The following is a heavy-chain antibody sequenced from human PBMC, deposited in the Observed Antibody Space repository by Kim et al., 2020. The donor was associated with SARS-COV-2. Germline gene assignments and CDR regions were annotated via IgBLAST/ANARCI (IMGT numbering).Heavy chain of an antibody. CDR2: ISGDGRDT. Sequence: GGSLRLSCAASGFTFGHYAIHWVRQAPGKGLEWVSLISGDGRDTYYADSVKGRFTISRDNSKNSLYLQMHSLRTEDTALYFCAKRTRGSMGFLVYWGQGTVVSVSS. CDR1: GFTFGHYA. D-gene: IGHD2-2*01. J-gene: IGHJ4*02. V-gene: IGHV3-43*02. CDR3: AKRTRGSMGFLVY.